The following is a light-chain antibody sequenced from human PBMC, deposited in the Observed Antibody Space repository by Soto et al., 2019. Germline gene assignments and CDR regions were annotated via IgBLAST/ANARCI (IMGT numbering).Light chain of an antibody. CDR3: HQRSNWPLT. J-gene: IGKJ4*01. CDR1: QSVSSY. Sequence: ELVLTQSPATLSLSPGETATLSCRASQSVSSYLAWYQQKPGQALRLLIYDASKRTTGIPARFSGSGSGTDFPLTISSLEPEDFAVYFCHQRSNWPLTFGGGTKLEIK. CDR2: DAS. V-gene: IGKV3-11*01.